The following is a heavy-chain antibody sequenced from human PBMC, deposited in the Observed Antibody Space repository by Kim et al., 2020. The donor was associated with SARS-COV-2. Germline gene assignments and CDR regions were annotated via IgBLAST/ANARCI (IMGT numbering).Heavy chain of an antibody. J-gene: IGHJ6*03. V-gene: IGHV3-66*01. CDR3: ARDRASGSNYYYYYYMDV. CDR1: GFTVSSNY. Sequence: GGSLRLSCAASGFTVSSNYMSWVRQAPGKGLEWVSVIYSGGSTYYADSVKGRFTISRDNSKNTLYLQMNSLRAEDTALYYCARDRASGSNYYYYYYMDVWGKGTTVTVSS. CDR2: IYSGGST. D-gene: IGHD4-4*01.